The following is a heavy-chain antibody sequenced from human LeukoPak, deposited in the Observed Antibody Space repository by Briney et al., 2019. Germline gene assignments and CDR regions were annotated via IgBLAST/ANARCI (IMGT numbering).Heavy chain of an antibody. J-gene: IGHJ2*01. V-gene: IGHV3-21*01. Sequence: GGSLRLSCAASGFTFSSYRMNWVRQAPGKGLGWVSSISSSSSYIYYADSVKGRFTISRDNARNSLYLQMNSLGAEDTAVYYCARDGLAAATLHWCFDLWGRGTLVTVSS. D-gene: IGHD2-15*01. CDR2: ISSSSSYI. CDR3: ARDGLAAATLHWCFDL. CDR1: GFTFSSYR.